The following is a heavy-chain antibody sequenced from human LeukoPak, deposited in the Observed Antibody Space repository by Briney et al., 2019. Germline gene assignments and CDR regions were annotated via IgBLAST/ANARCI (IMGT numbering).Heavy chain of an antibody. D-gene: IGHD3-16*02. CDR3: ARAVITFGGVIVIPFDY. J-gene: IGHJ4*02. Sequence: SETLSLTCAVYGGSFSGYYWSWLRQPPGKGLEWIGEINHSGSTNYNPSLKSRVTISVDTSKNQFSLKLSSVTAADTAVYYCARAVITFGGVIVIPFDYWGQGTLVTVSS. CDR1: GGSFSGYY. V-gene: IGHV4-34*01. CDR2: INHSGST.